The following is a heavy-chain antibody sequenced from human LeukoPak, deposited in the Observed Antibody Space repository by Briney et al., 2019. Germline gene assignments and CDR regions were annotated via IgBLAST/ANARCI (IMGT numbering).Heavy chain of an antibody. J-gene: IGHJ4*02. D-gene: IGHD3-16*01. V-gene: IGHV3-30*03. CDR2: ISFDGRDK. Sequence: SGGSLRLSCAASGFSFSSYWMSWVRQAPGKGLEWVALISFDGRDKQYADSVKGRFTISKDNSKNTLYLQMNSLSGDDTSMYFCARAYGGLIDYWGQGTLVTVSS. CDR1: GFSFSSYW. CDR3: ARAYGGLIDY.